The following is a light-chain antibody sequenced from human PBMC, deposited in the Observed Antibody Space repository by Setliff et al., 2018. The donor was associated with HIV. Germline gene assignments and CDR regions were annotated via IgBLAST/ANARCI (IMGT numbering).Light chain of an antibody. Sequence: DIQMTQSPSTLSASVGDRVTITCRASQSISSWLAWYQQKPGKAPKLIYRASSLQSGVPSRFSGSGSGTDFTLTVSSLQPDDFATYYCQQYNSFPWTFGQGTKVDIK. CDR3: QQYNSFPWT. CDR2: RAS. CDR1: QSISSW. V-gene: IGKV1-5*03. J-gene: IGKJ1*01.